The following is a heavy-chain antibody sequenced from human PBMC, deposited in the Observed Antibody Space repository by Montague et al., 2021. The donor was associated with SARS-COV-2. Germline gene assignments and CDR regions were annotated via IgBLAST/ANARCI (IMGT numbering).Heavy chain of an antibody. CDR1: GGSINNYY. D-gene: IGHD6-19*01. J-gene: IGHJ3*02. Sequence: SETLSLTCTVSGGSINNYYWSWIRQPPEKGPEWIAFIHYTGSANYNPSLKSRATISVDPYKNQCSLKLTSVTAAGAALYYCAGHLAVGTSGFDIWGQGTMVTVSS. CDR3: AGHLAVGTSGFDI. V-gene: IGHV4-59*08. CDR2: IHYTGSA.